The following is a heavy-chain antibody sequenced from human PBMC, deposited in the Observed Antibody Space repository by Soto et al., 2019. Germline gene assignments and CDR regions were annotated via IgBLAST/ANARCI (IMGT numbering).Heavy chain of an antibody. CDR2: INAGNGNA. J-gene: IGHJ5*02. Sequence: QVQLVQSGAEVKKPGASVKVSCKASGYRFSNYAMHWVRQAPGQRLEWMGWINAGNGNAKYSQNFQGRVTITRDTSASTAYMELSSLRSEETAVYYCARSPAWGVVVPVGKQGNWFDPWGQGTLVTVSS. CDR1: GYRFSNYA. V-gene: IGHV1-3*01. D-gene: IGHD2-2*01. CDR3: ARSPAWGVVVPVGKQGNWFDP.